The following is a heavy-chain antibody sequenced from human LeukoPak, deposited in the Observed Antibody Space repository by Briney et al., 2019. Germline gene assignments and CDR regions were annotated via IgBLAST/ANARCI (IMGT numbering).Heavy chain of an antibody. Sequence: ASVKVSCKASGYTFTSYYMHWVRQAPGQGLEWMGWISAYNGNTNYAQKLQGRVTMTTDTSTSTAYMELRSLRSDDTAVYYCAREDILTGGSFFDYWGQGTLVTVSS. J-gene: IGHJ4*02. CDR2: ISAYNGNT. CDR3: AREDILTGGSFFDY. CDR1: GYTFTSYY. D-gene: IGHD3-9*01. V-gene: IGHV1-18*04.